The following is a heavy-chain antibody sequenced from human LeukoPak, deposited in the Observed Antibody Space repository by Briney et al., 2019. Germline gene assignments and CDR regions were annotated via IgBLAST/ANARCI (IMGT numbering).Heavy chain of an antibody. CDR3: ARAHYGSGSKFDY. Sequence: SQTLSLTCTVSGGSISSGGYSWSWIRQHPGKGLEWIGYIYYSGSTYYNPSLKSRVTISVDTSKNQFSLKLSSVTAADTAVYYCARAHYGSGSKFDYWGQGTLVTVSS. J-gene: IGHJ4*02. V-gene: IGHV4-31*03. CDR1: GGSISSGGYS. CDR2: IYYSGST. D-gene: IGHD3-10*01.